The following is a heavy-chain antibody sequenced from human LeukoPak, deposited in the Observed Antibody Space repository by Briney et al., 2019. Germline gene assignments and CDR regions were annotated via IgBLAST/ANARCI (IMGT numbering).Heavy chain of an antibody. CDR1: GYTLTRYV. J-gene: IGHJ5*02. Sequence: GASVKVSCKPSGYTLTRYVINWVRPATGEGVGCVGWMNPISGNTGYTQKFQGRVTIPTNTSRSTAYMELSSLRSEDTAVYYCASAWGYSSWGQGTLVTVSS. V-gene: IGHV1-8*03. D-gene: IGHD5-18*01. CDR3: ASAWGYSS. CDR2: MNPISGNT.